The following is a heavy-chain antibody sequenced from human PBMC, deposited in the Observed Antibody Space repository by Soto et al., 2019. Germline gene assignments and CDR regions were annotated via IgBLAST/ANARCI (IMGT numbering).Heavy chain of an antibody. CDR3: AKVSSSWYAGFFDL. V-gene: IGHV3-74*01. CDR1: GFTFSSYW. CDR2: INSDGSST. Sequence: PGGSLRLSCAASGFTFSSYWVHWVRQAPGKGLVWVSRINSDGSSTNYADSVKGRFTISRDNAKNTLYLQMNTLRAEDTAIYYCAKVSSSWYAGFFDLWGQGT. J-gene: IGHJ4*02. D-gene: IGHD6-13*01.